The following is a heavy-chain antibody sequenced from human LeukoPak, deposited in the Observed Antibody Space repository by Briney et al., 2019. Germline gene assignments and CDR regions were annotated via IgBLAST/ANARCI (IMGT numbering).Heavy chain of an antibody. Sequence: GGSLRLSCAVSGFTFGIYAMTWVRQAPGRGLEWVSTISGSGGTTHFADSVKGRFTISRDNSGSTLYLQMNSLRAEDTAVYWCARGHSSGWYYFDSWAREPWSPSPQ. CDR2: ISGSGGTT. CDR3: ARGHSSGWYYFDS. V-gene: IGHV3-23*01. CDR1: GFTFGIYA. J-gene: IGHJ4*02. D-gene: IGHD6-19*01.